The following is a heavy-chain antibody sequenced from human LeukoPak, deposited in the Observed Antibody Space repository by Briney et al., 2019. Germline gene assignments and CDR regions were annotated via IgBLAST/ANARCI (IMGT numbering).Heavy chain of an antibody. J-gene: IGHJ4*02. V-gene: IGHV1-18*01. D-gene: IGHD3-16*01. CDR3: ARGGTNYFDY. CDR1: GYTFTSYD. Sequence: ASVKVSCKASGYTFTSYDINWVRQAPRQGLEWMGWIRVYNGETYYAQNLQDRVTMTTDTSTNTVFMELRSLRPDDTAMYYCARGGTNYFDYWGPGTLVTVSS. CDR2: IRVYNGET.